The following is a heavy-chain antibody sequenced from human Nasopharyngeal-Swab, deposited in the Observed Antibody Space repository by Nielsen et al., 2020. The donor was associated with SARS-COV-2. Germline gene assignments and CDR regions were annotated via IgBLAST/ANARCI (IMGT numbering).Heavy chain of an antibody. CDR2: INHSGST. J-gene: IGHJ2*01. Sequence: WIRQPPGKGLEWIGEINHSGSTNYNPSLKSRVTISVDTSKNQFSLKLSSVTAADTAAYYCARVSENCSGGSCGADVLYFDLWGRGTLVTVSS. V-gene: IGHV4-34*01. D-gene: IGHD2-15*01. CDR3: ARVSENCSGGSCGADVLYFDL.